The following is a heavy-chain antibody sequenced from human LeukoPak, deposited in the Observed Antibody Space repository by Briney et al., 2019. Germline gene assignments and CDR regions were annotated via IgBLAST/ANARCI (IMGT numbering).Heavy chain of an antibody. J-gene: IGHJ4*02. CDR3: ARDQDCSGSSCHGTFDF. D-gene: IGHD2-15*01. V-gene: IGHV4-61*01. CDR2: IYYTGTT. CDR1: AGSVSNGNYY. Sequence: SETLSLTCTVSAGSVSNGNYYWSWLRQPPGKALEWIGYIYYTGTTYYIPSLEGRVTISVDTSKNQFSVKLNSVTAADTAVYYCARDQDCSGSSCHGTFDFWGQGTLVTVSS.